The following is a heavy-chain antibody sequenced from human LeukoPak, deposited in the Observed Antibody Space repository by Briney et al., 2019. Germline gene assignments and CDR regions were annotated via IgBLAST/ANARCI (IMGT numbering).Heavy chain of an antibody. CDR1: GFTFDDYG. V-gene: IGHV3-20*04. CDR3: AKGPVVTFDI. J-gene: IGHJ3*02. D-gene: IGHD2-15*01. CDR2: INWNGGST. Sequence: GGSLRLSCAASGFTFDDYGMSWLRQAPGKGLEWVSGINWNGGSTGYADSVKGRFTISRDNTKNSLYLQMNSLRAEDTAVYYCAKGPVVTFDIWGQGTMVTVSS.